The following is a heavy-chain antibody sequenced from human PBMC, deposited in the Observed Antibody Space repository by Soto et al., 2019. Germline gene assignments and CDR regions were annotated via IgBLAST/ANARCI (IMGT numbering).Heavy chain of an antibody. V-gene: IGHV1-18*01. CDR2: ISAYNGNT. CDR3: ARTNPNQSEYFQH. CDR1: GYTFTSYG. Sequence: ASVKVSCKASGYTFTSYGISWVRQAPGQGLEWMGWISAYNGNTNYAQKLQGRVTMTTDTSTSTAYMELRSMRTDDTAVYYCARTNPNQSEYFQHWGQGTLVTVSS. D-gene: IGHD2-2*01. J-gene: IGHJ1*01.